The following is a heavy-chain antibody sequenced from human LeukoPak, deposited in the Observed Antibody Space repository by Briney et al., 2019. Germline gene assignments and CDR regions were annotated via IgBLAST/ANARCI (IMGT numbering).Heavy chain of an antibody. CDR2: IYYSGCT. Sequence: SETLSLTCTVSGGSISSYYWSWIRQPPGKGLEWIGYIYYSGCTNYNPSLKSRVTISVDTSKNQFSLKLSSVTAADTAVYYCARGPGIFGVVPDYFDYWGQGTLVTVSS. CDR1: GGSISSYY. J-gene: IGHJ4*02. D-gene: IGHD3-3*02. CDR3: ARGPGIFGVVPDYFDY. V-gene: IGHV4-59*01.